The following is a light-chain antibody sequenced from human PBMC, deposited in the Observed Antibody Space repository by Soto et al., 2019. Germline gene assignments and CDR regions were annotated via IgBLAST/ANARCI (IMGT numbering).Light chain of an antibody. CDR2: GAS. V-gene: IGKV3-20*01. CDR3: QQYGSSPYT. CDR1: QSVSSNY. Sequence: ENVLTQSPGNLSLSPGERVTLSCRASQSVSSNYLAWYQQKPGQAHRLLIYGASVRDTGIPDRFSGSGSGTEFTLTISRLEPEDFAVYYCQQYGSSPYTFGQGTKLEIK. J-gene: IGKJ2*01.